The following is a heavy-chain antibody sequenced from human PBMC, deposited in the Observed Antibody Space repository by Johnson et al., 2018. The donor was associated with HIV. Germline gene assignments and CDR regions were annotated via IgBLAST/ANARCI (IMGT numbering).Heavy chain of an antibody. J-gene: IGHJ3*02. Sequence: QVQLVESGGGVVQPGRSLRLSCAASGFTFSSYGMHWVRQAPGEGLEWVAVTSNDGTNTYYADSVKGRFTISRDNSKNTLYLQMNNLRAEDTALYYCARRWELHSNAFDIWGQGTMVTVSS. V-gene: IGHV3-30*03. CDR1: GFTFSSYG. CDR2: TSNDGTNT. CDR3: ARRWELHSNAFDI. D-gene: IGHD1-26*01.